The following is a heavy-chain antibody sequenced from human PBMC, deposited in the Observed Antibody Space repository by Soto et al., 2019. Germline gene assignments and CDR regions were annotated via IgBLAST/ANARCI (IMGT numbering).Heavy chain of an antibody. CDR3: ARDGERDTGLNFYYYLHGMDA. D-gene: IGHD1-1*01. Sequence: ASLSISGTGSGYTYTSYHMHWVRQAPGQGLEWMGMINPYNGTTKYSEKFQGEMTMTTDTATSTAYMDLRSLRSDDTAVYYCARDGERDTGLNFYYYLHGMDAWGQGTRVTVSS. CDR1: GYTYTSYH. J-gene: IGHJ6*02. V-gene: IGHV1-18*04. CDR2: INPYNGTT.